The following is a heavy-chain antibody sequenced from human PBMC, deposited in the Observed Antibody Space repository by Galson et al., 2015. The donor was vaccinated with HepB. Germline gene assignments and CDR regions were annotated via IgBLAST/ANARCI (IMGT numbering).Heavy chain of an antibody. D-gene: IGHD4-17*01. CDR3: ARVAVTRPYYYYMDV. V-gene: IGHV1-8*01. CDR2: MNPNSGNT. Sequence: SVKVSCKASGYTFTSYDINWVRQATGQGLEWMGWMNPNSGNTGYAQKFQGRVTMTRNTSISTAYMELSSLRSEDTAVYYCARVAVTRPYYYYMDVWGKGTTVTVSS. CDR1: GYTFTSYD. J-gene: IGHJ6*03.